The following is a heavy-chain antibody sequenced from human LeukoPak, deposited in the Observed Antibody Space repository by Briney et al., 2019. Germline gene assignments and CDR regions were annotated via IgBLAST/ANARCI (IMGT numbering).Heavy chain of an antibody. V-gene: IGHV1-69*01. CDR3: AREGGSGWYRGWFDP. CDR2: MIPIFGTA. CDR1: GGTFSSYA. D-gene: IGHD6-19*01. Sequence: SVKVSCKASGGTFSSYAISWVRQAPGQGLEWMGGMIPIFGTANYAQKFQGRVTITADESTSTAYMELSSLRSEDTAVYYCAREGGSGWYRGWFDPWGQGTLVTVSS. J-gene: IGHJ5*02.